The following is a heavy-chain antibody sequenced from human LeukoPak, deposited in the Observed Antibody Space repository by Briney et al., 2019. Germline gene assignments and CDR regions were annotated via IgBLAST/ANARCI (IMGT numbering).Heavy chain of an antibody. Sequence: GGSLRLSCAASGFTFSDYYMSWIRQAPGKGLEWVSYISSSSSTIYYADSVKGRFTISRDNAKNSLYLQMNSLRAEDTAVYYCARDRGSSSGSDAFDIWGQGTMVTVSS. CDR3: ARDRGSSSGSDAFDI. V-gene: IGHV3-11*04. J-gene: IGHJ3*02. D-gene: IGHD6-13*01. CDR1: GFTFSDYY. CDR2: ISSSSSTI.